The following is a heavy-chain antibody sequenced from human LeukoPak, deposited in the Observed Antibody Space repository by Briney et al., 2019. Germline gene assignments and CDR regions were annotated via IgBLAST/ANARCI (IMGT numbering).Heavy chain of an antibody. D-gene: IGHD6-13*01. V-gene: IGHV1-2*02. CDR2: INPNSGGT. CDR3: ARVEAAGSLGSGSFDY. Sequence: ASVKVSCKASGYTFTGYYMHWVRQAPGQGLEWMGWINPNSGGTNYAQKFQGRVTMTRDTSISTAYMELSRLRSDDTAVYYCARVEAAGSLGSGSFDYWGQGTLVTVSS. J-gene: IGHJ4*02. CDR1: GYTFTGYY.